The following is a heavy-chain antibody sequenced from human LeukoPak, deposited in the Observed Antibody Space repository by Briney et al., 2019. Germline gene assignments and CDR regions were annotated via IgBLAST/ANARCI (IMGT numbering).Heavy chain of an antibody. CDR3: ARGGNALYYFDY. Sequence: GGSLRLSCAASGFTFSNYEMNWVRQTPGKGLEWVSYISDHGKSRNYVDSVKGRFTISRDNAKNSLYLQMSSLRVEDTAVYYCARGGNALYYFDYWGQGTLVTVSS. V-gene: IGHV3-48*03. J-gene: IGHJ4*02. CDR2: ISDHGKSR. CDR1: GFTFSNYE. D-gene: IGHD4-23*01.